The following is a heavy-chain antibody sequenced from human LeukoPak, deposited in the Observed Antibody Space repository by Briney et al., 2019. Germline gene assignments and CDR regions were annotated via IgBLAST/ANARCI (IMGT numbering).Heavy chain of an antibody. CDR1: GYTFTDYY. CDR2: VDPEDGET. Sequence: ASVKVSCKVSGYTFTDYYMHWVQQDPGKGLEWMGLVDPEDGETIYAEKFQGRVTITADTSTDTAYMELSSLRSEDTAVYYCATWNHARIDPWGQGTLVTVSS. CDR3: ATWNHARIDP. D-gene: IGHD1-14*01. V-gene: IGHV1-69-2*01. J-gene: IGHJ5*02.